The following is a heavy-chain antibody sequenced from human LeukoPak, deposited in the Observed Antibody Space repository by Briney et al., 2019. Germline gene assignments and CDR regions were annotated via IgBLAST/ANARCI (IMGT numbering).Heavy chain of an antibody. CDR3: ARDRTVDCSSTSCYVWLGSPGMDV. V-gene: IGHV1-18*04. CDR1: GYTFTSYG. CDR2: ISAYNGNT. D-gene: IGHD2-2*01. J-gene: IGHJ6*04. Sequence: GASVKVSCKASGYTFTSYGISWVRQAPGQGLEWMGWISAYNGNTNYAQKLQGRVTITTDTSTSTAYMELRSLRSDDTAVYYCARDRTVDCSSTSCYVWLGSPGMDVCGKGTTFTVSS.